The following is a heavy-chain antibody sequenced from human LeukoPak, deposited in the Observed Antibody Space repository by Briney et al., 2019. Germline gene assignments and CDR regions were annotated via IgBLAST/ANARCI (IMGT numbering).Heavy chain of an antibody. J-gene: IGHJ4*02. CDR1: GYTFTSYG. D-gene: IGHD3-22*01. Sequence: ASVKVSCKASGYTFTSYGISWVRQAPGQGLEWMGWISAYHGNTNYAQKLQGRVTMTTDTSTSTAYMELRSLRSDDTAVYYCARVSYYYYDSSGYYDYWGQRTLVTVSS. CDR3: ARVSYYYYDSSGYYDY. V-gene: IGHV1-18*01. CDR2: ISAYHGNT.